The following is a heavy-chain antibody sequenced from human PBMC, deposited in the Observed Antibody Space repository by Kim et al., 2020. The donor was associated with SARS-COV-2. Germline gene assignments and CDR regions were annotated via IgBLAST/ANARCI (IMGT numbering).Heavy chain of an antibody. Sequence: SLRLSCAASGFTFSDYAMDWVRQAPGPGLEWVAVVSYDGSNKYYADSMKGRFTISSDNSTNTLYLQMNRLRAEAPAVSSCASAGQRRAGYNWLAYWG. CDR1: GFTFSDYA. J-gene: IGHJ4*01. D-gene: IGHD5-12*01. V-gene: IGHV3-30*04. CDR2: VSYDGSNK. CDR3: ASAGQRRAGYNWLAY.